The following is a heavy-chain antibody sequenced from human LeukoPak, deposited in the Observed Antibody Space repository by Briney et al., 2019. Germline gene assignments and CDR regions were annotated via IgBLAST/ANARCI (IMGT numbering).Heavy chain of an antibody. V-gene: IGHV3-21*01. Sequence: GGSLRLSCVASGVTLSNYAMSWARQAPGKGLEWVSSISSISYIYYADSVKGRFTISRDTAKNSLYLQMNSLRAEDTAVYYCARDQYGDYALDYWGQGTLVTVSS. CDR1: GVTLSNYA. J-gene: IGHJ4*02. D-gene: IGHD4-17*01. CDR3: ARDQYGDYALDY. CDR2: ISSISYI.